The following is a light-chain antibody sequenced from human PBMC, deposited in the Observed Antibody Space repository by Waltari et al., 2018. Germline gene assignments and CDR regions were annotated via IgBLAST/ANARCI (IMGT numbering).Light chain of an antibody. CDR2: KDS. Sequence: SYELTQPSSVSVSPGQTARITCSGDVLAKKYARWFQQKPGQAPLVVIYKDSARPAGIRERGSGSSSGTTVTLTVSGAQVDDEADYYGYSAADNSLVFGGGTKLTVL. J-gene: IGLJ2*01. CDR1: VLAKKY. CDR3: YSAADNSLV. V-gene: IGLV3-27*01.